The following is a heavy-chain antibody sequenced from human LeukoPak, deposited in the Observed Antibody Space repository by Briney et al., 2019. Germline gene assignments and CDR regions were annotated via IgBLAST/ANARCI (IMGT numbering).Heavy chain of an antibody. V-gene: IGHV3-23*01. CDR3: AKDIQLST. Sequence: GGSLRLSCVASGFTFSSYAMSWVRQAPGKGLEWVSAIRGSGGSTYYADSVKGRFTISRDNSKNTLSLQMNSLRVEDTAMYFCAKDIQLSTWGLGTMVTVSS. D-gene: IGHD5-24*01. J-gene: IGHJ3*01. CDR2: IRGSGGST. CDR1: GFTFSSYA.